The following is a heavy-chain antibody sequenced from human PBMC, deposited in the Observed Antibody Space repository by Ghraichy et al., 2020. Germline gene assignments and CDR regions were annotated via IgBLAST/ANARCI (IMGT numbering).Heavy chain of an antibody. CDR2: ISYDRSDK. V-gene: IGHV3-30*04. D-gene: IGHD3-10*01. CDR3: ARDNIAGLSGLLDY. Sequence: GESLNISCAASGFTFSSYAMHWVRQAPGKGLEWVAFISYDRSDKDYADSVKGRFTISRDNSKNTLDLQMNTLRAEDTAVYYCARDNIAGLSGLLDYWGQGTLVTVSS. J-gene: IGHJ4*02. CDR1: GFTFSSYA.